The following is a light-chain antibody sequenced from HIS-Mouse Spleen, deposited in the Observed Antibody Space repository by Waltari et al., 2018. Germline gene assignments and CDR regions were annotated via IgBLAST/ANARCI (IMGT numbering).Light chain of an antibody. CDR3: CSYAGSNWV. CDR1: SSDVGSYNL. J-gene: IGLJ3*02. V-gene: IGLV2-23*01. CDR2: EGS. Sequence: QSALTQPASVSGSPGQSITISCTGTSSDVGSYNLVSWYQQHPGKAPKLMIYEGSKRPSGVSIRFSGSMSGNTASLTSSGLQAEDEADYYCCSYAGSNWVFGGGTKLTVL.